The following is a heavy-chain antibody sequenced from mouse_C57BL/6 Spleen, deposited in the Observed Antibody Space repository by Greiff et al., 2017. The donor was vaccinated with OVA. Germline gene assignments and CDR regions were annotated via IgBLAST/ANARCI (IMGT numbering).Heavy chain of an antibody. CDR2: IDPSDSET. J-gene: IGHJ3*01. V-gene: IGHV1-52*01. Sequence: QVQLQQPGAELVRPGSSVKLSCKASGYTFTSYWMHWVKQRPIQGLEWIGNIDPSDSETHYNQKFKDKATLTVDKSSSTAYMQLSSLTSEDSAVYYCASRDGSSSFAYWGQGTLVTVSA. D-gene: IGHD1-1*01. CDR3: ASRDGSSSFAY. CDR1: GYTFTSYW.